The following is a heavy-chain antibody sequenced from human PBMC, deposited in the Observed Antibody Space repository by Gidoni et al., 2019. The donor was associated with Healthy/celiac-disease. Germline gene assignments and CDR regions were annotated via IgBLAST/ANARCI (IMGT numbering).Heavy chain of an antibody. CDR2: IYYSGST. D-gene: IGHD1-26*01. CDR1: GGSISSYY. Sequence: QVQLQESGPGLVKPSETLSLTCTVSGGSISSYYWSWIRQPPGNGLEWIGYIYYSGSTNYNPSLKSRVTISVDTSKNQFSLKLSSVTAADTAVYYCARESPRWELNAFDIWGQGTMVTVSS. V-gene: IGHV4-59*01. CDR3: ARESPRWELNAFDI. J-gene: IGHJ3*02.